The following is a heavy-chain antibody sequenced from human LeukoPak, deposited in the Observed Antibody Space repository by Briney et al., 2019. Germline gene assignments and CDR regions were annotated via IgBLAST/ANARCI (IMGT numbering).Heavy chain of an antibody. D-gene: IGHD6-19*01. CDR3: AKDISPRHAYSSGSNYFDY. V-gene: IGHV3-9*03. CDR2: ISWNSGSI. Sequence: GRSLRLSCAASGFTFDDYAMHWVRQAPGKGLEWVSGISWNSGSIGYADSVKGRFTISRDNAKNSLYLQMNSLRAEDMALYYCAKDISPRHAYSSGSNYFDYWGQGTLVTVSS. CDR1: GFTFDDYA. J-gene: IGHJ4*02.